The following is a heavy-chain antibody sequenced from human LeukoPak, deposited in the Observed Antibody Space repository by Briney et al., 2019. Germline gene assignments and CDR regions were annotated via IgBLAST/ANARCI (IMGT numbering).Heavy chain of an antibody. Sequence: GVSLRLSCAASRFTFSSYSMNWVRQAPGKGLDWVSSISSSSSYIYYADSVKGRFTISRDNAQNSLYLQMNSLRAEDTAVYYCARLGEYSSSWYRYYYYYMDVWGKGTTVTVSS. CDR1: RFTFSSYS. D-gene: IGHD6-13*01. CDR3: ARLGEYSSSWYRYYYYYMDV. V-gene: IGHV3-21*01. CDR2: ISSSSSYI. J-gene: IGHJ6*03.